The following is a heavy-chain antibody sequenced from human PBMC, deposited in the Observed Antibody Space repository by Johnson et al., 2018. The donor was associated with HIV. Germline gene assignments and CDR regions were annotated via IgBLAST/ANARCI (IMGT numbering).Heavy chain of an antibody. V-gene: IGHV3-20*04. CDR3: AKDLRQWLVDALHL. Sequence: MQLVESGGRVVRPGGSLTLSCAASGFTFDDYGMSWVRQAPGKGLEWVSAIGTAGDTSYPGSVKGRLTISRENAKNSLYLQMNGLRAEDTALYYCAKDLRQWLVDALHLWGQGTMVTVSS. J-gene: IGHJ3*01. D-gene: IGHD6-19*01. CDR1: GFTFDDYG. CDR2: IGTAGDT.